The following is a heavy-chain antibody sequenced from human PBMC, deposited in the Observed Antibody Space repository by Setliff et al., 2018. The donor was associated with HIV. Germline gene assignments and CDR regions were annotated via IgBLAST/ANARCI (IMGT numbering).Heavy chain of an antibody. CDR2: ISSSSSYI. V-gene: IGHV3-21*01. CDR1: GFTFSTYR. CDR3: ARAVHSGWYYFDY. Sequence: GGSLRLSCAASGFTFSTYRMNWVRQASGKGLEWVSSISSSSSYIYYADSLKGRFTISRDNAKNSLYLQMNSLRAEDTAVYYCARAVHSGWYYFDYWGQGTLVTVSS. J-gene: IGHJ4*02. D-gene: IGHD6-19*01.